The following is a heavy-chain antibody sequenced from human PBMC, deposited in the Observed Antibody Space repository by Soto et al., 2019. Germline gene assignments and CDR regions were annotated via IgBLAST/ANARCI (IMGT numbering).Heavy chain of an antibody. D-gene: IGHD2-15*01. CDR3: ARDTVVVVVAATPGWFDP. Sequence: QVQLPQWGAGLLKPSETLSLTCAVDGRSFSGYYWSWIRQPPGKGLEWIGEITHSGSTTYNPSLKGRVTISVDTSKNQFSLKLSSVSAADTAVYCCARDTVVVVVAATPGWFDPWGQGTLVTVSS. CDR1: GRSFSGYY. CDR2: ITHSGST. J-gene: IGHJ5*02. V-gene: IGHV4-34*01.